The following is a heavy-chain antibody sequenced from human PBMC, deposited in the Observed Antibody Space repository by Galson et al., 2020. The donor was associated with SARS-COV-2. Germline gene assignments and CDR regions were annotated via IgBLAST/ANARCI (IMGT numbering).Heavy chain of an antibody. CDR3: AKDSYDSSGYYYEGWFDP. D-gene: IGHD3-22*01. CDR1: GFTFDTYA. CDR2: IICDGGST. V-gene: IGHV3-43*02. Sequence: TAGSLRLTCAASGFTFDTYAIHCFLQPPPEGLEWVSRIICDGGSTYYADSVKGRFTISRDNSKNSLYLQMNSLRTEDTALYYCAKDSYDSSGYYYEGWFDPWGHGTLVTVSS. J-gene: IGHJ5*02.